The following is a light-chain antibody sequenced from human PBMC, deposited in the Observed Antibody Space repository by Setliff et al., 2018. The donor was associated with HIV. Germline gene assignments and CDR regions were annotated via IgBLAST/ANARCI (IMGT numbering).Light chain of an antibody. CDR2: EVS. J-gene: IGLJ2*01. CDR3: SSYTSSSTLV. CDR1: SSDVGGYNY. V-gene: IGLV2-14*01. Sequence: ALAQPASVSGSPGQSITISCTGTSSDVGGYNYVSWYQQYPGKAPKLMIFEVSNRPSGVSNRFSGSKSGNTASLTISGLQAEDEADYYCSSYTSSSTLVFGGGTKVTVL.